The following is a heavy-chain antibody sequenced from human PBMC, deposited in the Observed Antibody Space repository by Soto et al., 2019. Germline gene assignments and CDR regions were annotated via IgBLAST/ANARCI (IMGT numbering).Heavy chain of an antibody. V-gene: IGHV3-48*02. D-gene: IGHD3-22*01. CDR3: ARDKYYYDSSGYHRGGMDV. Sequence: GGSLRLSCAASGFTFSSYSMNWVRQAPGKGLEWVSYISSSSSSTIYYADSVKGRFTISRDNAKNSLYLQMNSLRDEDTAVYYCARDKYYYDSSGYHRGGMDVWGQGTTVTVSS. CDR2: ISSSSSSTI. CDR1: GFTFSSYS. J-gene: IGHJ6*02.